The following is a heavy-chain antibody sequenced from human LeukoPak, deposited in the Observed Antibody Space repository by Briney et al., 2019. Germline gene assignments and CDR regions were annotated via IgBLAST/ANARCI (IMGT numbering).Heavy chain of an antibody. CDR1: GFTFSSYE. CDR2: ISASGSTK. V-gene: IGHV3-48*03. D-gene: IGHD4-17*01. CDR3: ARVRYGDYG. Sequence: GGSLRLSRAASGFTFSSYEMNWVRQAPGKGLEWVSYISASGSTKYYADSVKGRFTISRDNAKNSLYLQMNSLRAEDTAVYYCARVRYGDYGWGQGTLVTVSS. J-gene: IGHJ4*02.